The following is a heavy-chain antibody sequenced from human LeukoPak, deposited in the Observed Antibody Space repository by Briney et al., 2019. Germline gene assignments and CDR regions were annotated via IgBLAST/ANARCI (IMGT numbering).Heavy chain of an antibody. CDR1: GYTFSSYG. CDR2: ISGYNGDT. V-gene: IGHV1-18*01. Sequence: ASVKVSCKASGYTFSSYGISWVRQAPGQGLEWMGWISGYNGDTNYAQKILGRVTMTTDRSTSTAYMEVKNLRSDDTAVYYCAREGHGEGHESGSYYYYYGMDVWGQGTTVTVSS. J-gene: IGHJ6*02. D-gene: IGHD3-10*01. CDR3: AREGHGEGHESGSYYYYYGMDV.